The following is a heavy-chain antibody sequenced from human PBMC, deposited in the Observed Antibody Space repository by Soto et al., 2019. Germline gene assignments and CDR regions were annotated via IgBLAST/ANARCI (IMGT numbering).Heavy chain of an antibody. CDR2: ISGSGGST. J-gene: IGHJ4*02. Sequence: EVQLLESGGGLVQPGGSLRLSCAASGFTFSSYAMSWVRQAPGKGLEWVSAISGSGGSTYYAASVKGRFTISRDNSKNTLYLQMNSLRAEDTAVYYCATRYYDILTGYYYRGQGTLVSVAS. D-gene: IGHD3-9*01. CDR1: GFTFSSYA. CDR3: ATRYYDILTGYYY. V-gene: IGHV3-23*01.